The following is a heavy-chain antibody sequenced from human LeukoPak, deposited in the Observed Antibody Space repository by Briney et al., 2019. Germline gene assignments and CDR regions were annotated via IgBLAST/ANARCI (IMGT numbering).Heavy chain of an antibody. D-gene: IGHD5-24*01. V-gene: IGHV3-33*01. J-gene: IGHJ4*02. CDR3: ARGSRELDY. CDR1: GLSLSSFG. Sequence: GGSLRLSCAASGLSLSSFGMHWVRQAPGKGLEWVAGIGYDGSHESEAESVKGRFTISRDNSRNTVYLQMNSLRVDDTAVYYCARGSRELDYWGQGTLVIVSS. CDR2: IGYDGSHE.